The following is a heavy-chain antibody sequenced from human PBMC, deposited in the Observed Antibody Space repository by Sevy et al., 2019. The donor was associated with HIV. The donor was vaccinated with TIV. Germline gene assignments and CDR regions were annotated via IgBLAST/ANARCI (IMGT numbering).Heavy chain of an antibody. D-gene: IGHD1-1*01. CDR2: IYHSGST. J-gene: IGHJ3*02. CDR1: GGSISSGGYS. CDR3: ARDRGTAAEGAFDI. V-gene: IGHV4-30-2*01. Sequence: SETLSLTCAVSGGSISSGGYSWSWIRQPPGKGLEWIGYIYHSGSTYYNPSLKSRVTISVDRSKNQFSLKLSSVTATDTAVYYCARDRGTAAEGAFDIWGQGTMVTVSS.